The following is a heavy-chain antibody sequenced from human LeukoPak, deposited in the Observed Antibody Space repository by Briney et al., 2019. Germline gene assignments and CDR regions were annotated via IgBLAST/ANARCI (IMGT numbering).Heavy chain of an antibody. D-gene: IGHD3-10*01. CDR2: ISSSSSYI. V-gene: IGHV3-21*01. CDR1: GFTFSSYS. CDR3: AREYYGSGSYGDY. J-gene: IGHJ4*02. Sequence: PGGSLRLSFATSGFTFSSYSMNWVRQAPGKGLEWVSSISSSSSYIYYADSVKGRFTISRDNAKNSLYLQMNSLRAEDTAVYYCAREYYGSGSYGDYWGQGTLVTVSS.